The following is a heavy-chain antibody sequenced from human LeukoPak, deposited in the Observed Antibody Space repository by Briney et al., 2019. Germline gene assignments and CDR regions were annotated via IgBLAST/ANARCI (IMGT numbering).Heavy chain of an antibody. CDR1: GFTFSSYA. Sequence: QPGGSLRLSCAASGFTFSSYAMSWVRQAPGKGLEWISAISANGGNTYYADSVKGLFTTSRDTTKNTLYLQMTSLRAEDTAVYYCAKDGCSSTSCYVYYYYYMDVWGKGTKVTVSS. CDR2: ISANGGNT. J-gene: IGHJ6*03. CDR3: AKDGCSSTSCYVYYYYYMDV. V-gene: IGHV3-23*01. D-gene: IGHD2-2*01.